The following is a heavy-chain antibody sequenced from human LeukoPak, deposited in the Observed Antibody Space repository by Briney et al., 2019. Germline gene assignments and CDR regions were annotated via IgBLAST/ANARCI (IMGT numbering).Heavy chain of an antibody. J-gene: IGHJ4*02. CDR1: GGSISSSSYY. D-gene: IGHD3-9*01. Sequence: SETLSLTCTVSGGSISSSSYYWGWIRQPPGKGLEWIGSIYYSGSTYYNPSLKSRVTISVDTSKNQFSLKLSSVTAADTAVYYCARQMGDYDILTGYSPLYFDYWGQGTLVTVSS. CDR3: ARQMGDYDILTGYSPLYFDY. CDR2: IYYSGST. V-gene: IGHV4-39*01.